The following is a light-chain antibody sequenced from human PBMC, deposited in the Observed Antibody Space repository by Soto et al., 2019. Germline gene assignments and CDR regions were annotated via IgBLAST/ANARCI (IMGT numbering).Light chain of an antibody. J-gene: IGLJ1*01. CDR1: SSNIGAGYD. CDR2: GNS. Sequence: QSVLTQPPSVSGAPGQRVTISCTGSSSNIGAGYDVHWYQQLPGTAPKLLIYGNSNRPSGVPDRFSGSKSGTSASLAITGLQAEDEADYYCQSYDSRLSRYVFGIGTKVTV. V-gene: IGLV1-40*01. CDR3: QSYDSRLSRYV.